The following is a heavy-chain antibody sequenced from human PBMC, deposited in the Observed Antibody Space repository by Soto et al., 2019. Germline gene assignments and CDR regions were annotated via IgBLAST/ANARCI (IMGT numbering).Heavy chain of an antibody. D-gene: IGHD3-3*01. CDR1: GFSLTTSGVS. CDR2: IYWDDDK. J-gene: IGHJ4*02. V-gene: IGHV2-5*02. Sequence: QITLNESGPTVVRPTETLTLTCRFSGFSLTTSGVSVGWIRQSPGKAPEWLALIYWDDDKRYSASLKSRLTITKDNSKNQVVLTVSNLDPTDTATYYCAHRVLRTVFGLVTTTAIYFDLWGQGTPVAVSS. CDR3: AHRVLRTVFGLVTTTAIYFDL.